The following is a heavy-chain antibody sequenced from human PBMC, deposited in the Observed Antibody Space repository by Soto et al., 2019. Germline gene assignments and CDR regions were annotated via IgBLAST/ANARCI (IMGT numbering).Heavy chain of an antibody. CDR1: GYTLTELS. V-gene: IGHV1-24*01. CDR2: FDPEDGET. J-gene: IGHJ4*02. CDR3: ARVAADYYDSSGYYFPQIY. Sequence: ASVKFSCKVSGYTLTELSMHWVRQAPGKGLEWMGGFDPEDGETIYAQKFQGRVTMTTDTSTSTAYMELRSLRSDDTAVYYCARVAADYYDSSGYYFPQIYWGQGTLVTVSS. D-gene: IGHD3-22*01.